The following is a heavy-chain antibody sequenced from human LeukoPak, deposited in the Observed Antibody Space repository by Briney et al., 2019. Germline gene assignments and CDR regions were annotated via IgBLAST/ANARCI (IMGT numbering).Heavy chain of an antibody. CDR2: IYYSGST. CDR1: GGSISSYY. CDR3: ARDGIAVAGKYYYYYYMDV. Sequence: SETLSLTCTVSGGSISSYYWSWIRQPPGKGLEWIGYIYYSGSTNYNPSLKSRVTISVDTSKNQFSLKLSSVTAADTAVYYCARDGIAVAGKYYYYYYMDVWGKGTTVTISS. D-gene: IGHD6-19*01. J-gene: IGHJ6*03. V-gene: IGHV4-59*01.